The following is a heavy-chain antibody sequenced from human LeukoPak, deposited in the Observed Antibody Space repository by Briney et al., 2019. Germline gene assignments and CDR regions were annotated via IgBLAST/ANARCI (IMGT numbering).Heavy chain of an antibody. CDR1: GGSISSYY. CDR3: ARGYDY. Sequence: SETLSLTCTVSGGSISSYYWSWTRQPPGKGLEWIGYIYYSGSTNYNPSLKSRVTISVDTSKNQFSLKLSSVTAADTAVYYCARGYDYWGQGTLVTVSS. J-gene: IGHJ4*02. CDR2: IYYSGST. V-gene: IGHV4-59*01.